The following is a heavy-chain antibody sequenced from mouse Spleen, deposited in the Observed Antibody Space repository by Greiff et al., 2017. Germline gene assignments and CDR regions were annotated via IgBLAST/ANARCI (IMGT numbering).Heavy chain of an antibody. V-gene: IGHV1-50*01. CDR3: ARYYRDEAWFAY. Sequence: VQLQQPGAELVKPGASVKLSCKASGYTFTSYWMQWVKQRPGQGLEWIGEIDPSDSYTNYNQKFKGKATLTVDTSSSTAYMQLSSLTSEDSAVYYCARYYRDEAWFAYWGQGTLVTVSA. J-gene: IGHJ3*01. CDR2: IDPSDSYT. CDR1: GYTFTSYW. D-gene: IGHD2-14*01.